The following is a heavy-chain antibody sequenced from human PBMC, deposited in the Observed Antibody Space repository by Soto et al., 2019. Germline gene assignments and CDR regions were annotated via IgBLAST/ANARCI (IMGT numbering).Heavy chain of an antibody. CDR3: AKGITGTTVYYYGMDV. D-gene: IGHD1-7*01. J-gene: IGHJ6*02. Sequence: GGSLRLSCAASGFTFSSYGMHWVRQAPGKGLEWVAVISYDGSNKYYADSVKGRFTISRDNSKNTLYLQMNSLRAEDTAVYYCAKGITGTTVYYYGMDVWGQGTTVTSP. V-gene: IGHV3-30*18. CDR2: ISYDGSNK. CDR1: GFTFSSYG.